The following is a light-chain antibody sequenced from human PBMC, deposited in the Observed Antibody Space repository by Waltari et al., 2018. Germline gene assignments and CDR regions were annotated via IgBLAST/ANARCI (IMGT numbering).Light chain of an antibody. CDR3: QQSYNTPRT. CDR1: QSIDTF. CDR2: TAS. Sequence: DIQMTQSPSSLSASVGDTVTITCRASQSIDTFLNWYPQRPGMAPKVLIYTASNLYSGVPSRFSGSRSGTEFTLTITSLQPEDFATYYCQQSYNTPRTFGPGTKVDVK. V-gene: IGKV1-39*01. J-gene: IGKJ3*01.